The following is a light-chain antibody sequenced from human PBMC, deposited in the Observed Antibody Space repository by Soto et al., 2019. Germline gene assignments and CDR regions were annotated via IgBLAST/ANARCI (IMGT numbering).Light chain of an antibody. CDR1: SSDVGAYNY. J-gene: IGLJ3*02. CDR2: EVN. V-gene: IGLV2-14*01. CDR3: SSYRISSLWV. Sequence: QSALTQPASVSGSPGQSITISCTGTSSDVGAYNYVSWYQQHPGKAPKLMIYEVNSRPSGVSNRFSGSKSGNTASLTISGLQPEDEADYYCSSYRISSLWVFGGGTKLTVL.